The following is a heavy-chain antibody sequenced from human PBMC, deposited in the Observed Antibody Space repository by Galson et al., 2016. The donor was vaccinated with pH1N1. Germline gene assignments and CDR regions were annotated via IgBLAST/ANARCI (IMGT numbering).Heavy chain of an antibody. D-gene: IGHD3-10*01. Sequence: SLRLSCAASGFTFSSYAMSWVRPAPGKGLEWVSAISGTGGSTYYADSVKGRFTISRDNSKYTLFLQMNSLRADDTAVYYCAKDNVRYYFGSGSFYFDYWGQGTLVTVSS. J-gene: IGHJ4*02. CDR1: GFTFSSYA. CDR2: ISGTGGST. CDR3: AKDNVRYYFGSGSFYFDY. V-gene: IGHV3-23*01.